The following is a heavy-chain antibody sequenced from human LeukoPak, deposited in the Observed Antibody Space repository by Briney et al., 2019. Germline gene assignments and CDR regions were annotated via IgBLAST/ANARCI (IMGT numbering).Heavy chain of an antibody. Sequence: GGSLRLSCAASGFTFSSYSMNWVRQAPGKGLEWVSSISSSSSYIYYADSVKGRFTISRDNAKNSLYLQMNSLRAEDTAVYHCASEPRSIGSGSYLNWFDSWGQGTLVTVSS. J-gene: IGHJ5*01. CDR1: GFTFSSYS. V-gene: IGHV3-21*01. D-gene: IGHD3-10*01. CDR2: ISSSSSYI. CDR3: ASEPRSIGSGSYLNWFDS.